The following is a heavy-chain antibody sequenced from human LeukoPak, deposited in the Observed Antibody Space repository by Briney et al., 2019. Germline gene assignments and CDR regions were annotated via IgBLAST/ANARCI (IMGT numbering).Heavy chain of an antibody. D-gene: IGHD6-19*01. V-gene: IGHV3-15*01. J-gene: IGHJ4*02. CDR1: GFTFSNAW. Sequence: TGGPLRLSCAASGFTFSNAWMSWVRQAPGKGLEWVGRIKSKTDGGTTDYAAPVKGRFTISRDDSKNTLYLQMNSLKTEDTAVYYCTTDPPPYSSDRTFDYWGQGTLVTVSS. CDR2: IKSKTDGGTT. CDR3: TTDPPPYSSDRTFDY.